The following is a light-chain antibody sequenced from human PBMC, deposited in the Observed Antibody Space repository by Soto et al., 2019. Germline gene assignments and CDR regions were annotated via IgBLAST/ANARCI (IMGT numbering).Light chain of an antibody. CDR1: QSVSSNY. J-gene: IGKJ3*01. CDR2: GAS. V-gene: IGKV3-20*01. Sequence: EIVMTPSPGTLSLSPGETATLSCRASQSVSSNYVAWFHPKPGQAPRLLIYGASSRATGVPDRFSASGSGTDFTLTISRLEPEDFAVYYCQQYGRSPFTFGPGTKVDIK. CDR3: QQYGRSPFT.